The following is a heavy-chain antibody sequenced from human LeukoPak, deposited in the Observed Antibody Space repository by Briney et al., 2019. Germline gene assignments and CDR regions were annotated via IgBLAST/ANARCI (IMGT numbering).Heavy chain of an antibody. CDR3: ALTTLALVYYFDY. V-gene: IGHV3-30*19. Sequence: GGSLRLSCAASGLMFTHHAMHSVRQAPGKGLEWVAVISSDGTNKYYAESVRGRFTISRDNSANTLYLYMNSLTGADTSVYYCALTTLALVYYFDYWGQGTLVTVSS. CDR1: GLMFTHHA. CDR2: ISSDGTNK. D-gene: IGHD6-6*01. J-gene: IGHJ4*02.